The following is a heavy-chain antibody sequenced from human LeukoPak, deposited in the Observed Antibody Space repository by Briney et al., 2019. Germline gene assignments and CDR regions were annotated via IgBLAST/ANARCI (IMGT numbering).Heavy chain of an antibody. Sequence: GGSLRLSCAASGFTFSSYSMNWVRQAPGKGLEWVSSISSSSSYIYYADSVKGRFTISRDNAKNSLYLQMNSLRAEDTAVYYCARARTYSGSYSDYWGQETLVTVSS. CDR1: GFTFSSYS. J-gene: IGHJ4*02. V-gene: IGHV3-21*01. D-gene: IGHD1-26*01. CDR2: ISSSSSYI. CDR3: ARARTYSGSYSDY.